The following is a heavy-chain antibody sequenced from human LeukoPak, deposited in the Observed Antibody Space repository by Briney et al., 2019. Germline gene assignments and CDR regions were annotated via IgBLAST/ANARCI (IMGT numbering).Heavy chain of an antibody. CDR2: ISGSGGST. V-gene: IGHV3-23*01. CDR3: AKTLVPSSPSYGMDV. Sequence: PGASLRLSCVASGFTFSSYAMSWVRQAPGKGLEWVSTISGSGGSTYSADSVKGRFTISRDNSKNTLYLQMNSLRAEDTAVYYCAKTLVPSSPSYGMDVWGQGTPVTVS. CDR1: GFTFSSYA. J-gene: IGHJ6*02.